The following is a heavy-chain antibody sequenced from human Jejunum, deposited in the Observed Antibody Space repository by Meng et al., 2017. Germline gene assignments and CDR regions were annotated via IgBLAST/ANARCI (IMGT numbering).Heavy chain of an antibody. Sequence: QLQLQESGPGLVKPSETLSLSCSVSGGSISTNSYWWAWIRQPPGKGLERIGTINYRGNTYYSPSLKSRVTISVDTSKNQFSLKLNSVTAADTALYYCARRGIATAAVLFDPWGQGTLVTVSS. CDR2: INYRGNT. CDR3: ARRGIATAAVLFDP. J-gene: IGHJ5*02. V-gene: IGHV4-39*01. D-gene: IGHD6-13*01. CDR1: GGSISTNSYW.